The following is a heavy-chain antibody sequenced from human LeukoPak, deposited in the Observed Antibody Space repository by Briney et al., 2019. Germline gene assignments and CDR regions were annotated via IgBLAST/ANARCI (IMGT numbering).Heavy chain of an antibody. D-gene: IGHD3-16*01. J-gene: IGHJ6*02. Sequence: GGSLRLSCAASGCIFSSYWMNWARQAPGKGLEWVASINHNGNVNYYVDSVKGRFTISRDNAKNSLYLQMSTSRADDTALYFCARGGGLDVWGQGATVTVSS. CDR3: ARGGGLDV. CDR2: INHNGNVN. CDR1: GCIFSSYW. V-gene: IGHV3-7*03.